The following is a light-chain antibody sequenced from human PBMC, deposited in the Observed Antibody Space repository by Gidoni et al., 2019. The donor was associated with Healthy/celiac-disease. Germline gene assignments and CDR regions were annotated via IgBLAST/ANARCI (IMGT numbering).Light chain of an antibody. CDR3: QQRSNLPLT. CDR2: DAS. J-gene: IGKJ4*01. CDR1: QSVSSY. Sequence: EIVLTQSPASLSLSQGDRATLSCRASQSVSSYLAWYQQKPGQAPRLLIYDASNRATGIPARCSGSGSGTDFTLTISRLEPEDFAVYYCQQRSNLPLTFGGGTKVEIK. V-gene: IGKV3-11*01.